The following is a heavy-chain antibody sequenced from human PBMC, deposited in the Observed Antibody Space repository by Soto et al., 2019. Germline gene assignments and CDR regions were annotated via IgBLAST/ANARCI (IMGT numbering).Heavy chain of an antibody. CDR3: AGIAAAGAV. J-gene: IGHJ4*02. D-gene: IGHD6-13*01. Sequence: QVQLVQSGAEVKKPGSSVKVSCKAPGGTFSSYAISWVRQAPGQGLEWMGGIIPIFGTANYAQKFQGRVTITADESTSTAYLEARSLRSGDTAVYYCAGIAAAGAVWGQGTLVTVSS. CDR2: IIPIFGTA. V-gene: IGHV1-69*01. CDR1: GGTFSSYA.